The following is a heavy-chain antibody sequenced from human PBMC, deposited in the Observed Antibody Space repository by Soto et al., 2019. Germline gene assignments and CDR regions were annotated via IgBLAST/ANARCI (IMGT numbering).Heavy chain of an antibody. Sequence: PSETLSLTCTVSGGSISSGGYYWSWIRQHPGKGLEWIGYIYYSGSTYYNPSLKSRVTISVDTSKNQFSLKLSSVTAADTAVYYCAREFARSTYLEWHTENGFAPWGQGTLVTVSS. V-gene: IGHV4-31*03. CDR2: IYYSGST. J-gene: IGHJ5*02. D-gene: IGHD3-3*01. CDR3: AREFARSTYLEWHTENGFAP. CDR1: GGSISSGGYY.